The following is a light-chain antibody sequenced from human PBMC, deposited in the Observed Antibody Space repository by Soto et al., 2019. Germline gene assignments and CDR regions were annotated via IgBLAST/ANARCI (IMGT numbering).Light chain of an antibody. Sequence: DIQMTQSPSTLSPSLGDRVTITCRASQNIVNWLAWYQQKPGKAPKILIYGASTLESGVPSRFIGSGSGTEFSLHINNLQPDYFANYNWLQYNTVSNSYDQRTPLEIK. CDR3: LQYNTVSNS. J-gene: IGKJ5*01. CDR2: GAS. V-gene: IGKV1-5*01. CDR1: QNIVNW.